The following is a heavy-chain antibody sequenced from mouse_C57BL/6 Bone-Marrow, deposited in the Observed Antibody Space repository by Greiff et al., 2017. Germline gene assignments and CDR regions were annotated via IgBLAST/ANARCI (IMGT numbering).Heavy chain of an antibody. CDR3: VRGIYAMDY. CDR1: GFSFNTYA. CDR2: IRSKSNNYAT. Sequence: EVQGVESGGGLVQPKGSLKLSCAASGFSFNTYAMNWVRQAPGKGLEWVARIRSKSNNYATYYADSVKDRFTISRDDSESMLYLQMNNLKTEDTAMYYCVRGIYAMDYWGQGTAVTVSS. J-gene: IGHJ4*01. V-gene: IGHV10-1*01.